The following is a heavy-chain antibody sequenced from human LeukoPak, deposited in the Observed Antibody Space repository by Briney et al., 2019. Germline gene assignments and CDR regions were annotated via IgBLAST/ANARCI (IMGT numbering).Heavy chain of an antibody. CDR2: IIPIFGTA. Sequence: SVKVSCKASGYTFTSYGISWVRQAPGQGLEWMGGIIPIFGTANYAQKFQGRVTITADESTSTAYMELSSLRSEDTAVYYCARDSSSWHEVDWFDPWGQGTLVTVSS. V-gene: IGHV1-69*13. D-gene: IGHD6-13*01. CDR3: ARDSSSWHEVDWFDP. CDR1: GYTFTSYG. J-gene: IGHJ5*02.